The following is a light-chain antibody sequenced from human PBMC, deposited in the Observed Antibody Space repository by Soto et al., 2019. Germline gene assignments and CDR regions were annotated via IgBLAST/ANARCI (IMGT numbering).Light chain of an antibody. CDR3: QQYNDWPLT. J-gene: IGKJ3*01. CDR2: GAS. Sequence: EIVMTQSPATLSLSPGERATLSCRASQSVSSNLAWYQQKSGQTPRLFIYGASTRATGIPARFSGSGSGTEFTLTISSLQSEDFAVYYCQQYNDWPLTFGPGTKVDIK. CDR1: QSVSSN. V-gene: IGKV3-15*01.